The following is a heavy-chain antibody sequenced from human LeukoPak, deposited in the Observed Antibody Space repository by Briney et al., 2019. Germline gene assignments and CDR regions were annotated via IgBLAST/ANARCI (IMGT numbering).Heavy chain of an antibody. V-gene: IGHV4-30-2*01. CDR2: IYHSGST. D-gene: IGHD4-11*01. CDR1: GGSISSGGYY. Sequence: SQTLTLTCTVSGGSISSGGYYWSWIRQPPGKGLEWIGYIYHSGSTYYNPSLKSRVTISVDRSKNQFSLKLSSVTAADTAVYYCARGTADDYTNIDYWGQGTLVTVSS. CDR3: ARGTADDYTNIDY. J-gene: IGHJ4*02.